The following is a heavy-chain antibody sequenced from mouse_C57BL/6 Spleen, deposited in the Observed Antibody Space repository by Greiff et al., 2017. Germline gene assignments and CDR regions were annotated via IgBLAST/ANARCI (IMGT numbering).Heavy chain of an antibody. V-gene: IGHV1-26*01. CDR3: ARSERLRRGFAY. J-gene: IGHJ3*01. CDR1: GYTFTDYY. CDR2: INPNNGGT. D-gene: IGHD2-4*01. Sequence: EVKVVESGPELVKPGASVKISCKASGYTFTDYYMNWVKQSHGKSLEWIGDINPNNGGTSYNQKFKGKATLTVDKSSSTAYMELRSLTSEDSAVYYCARSERLRRGFAYWGQGTLVTVSA.